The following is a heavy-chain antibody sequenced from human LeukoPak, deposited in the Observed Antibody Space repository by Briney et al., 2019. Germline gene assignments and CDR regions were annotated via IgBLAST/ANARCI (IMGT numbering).Heavy chain of an antibody. CDR2: IYYSGST. CDR1: GGSISSSSYY. J-gene: IGHJ4*02. D-gene: IGHD2-2*01. Sequence: SETLSLTCTVSGGSISSSSYYWGWIRQPPGKGLEWIGSIYYSGSTYYNPSLKSRVTMSVDTSKNQFSLKLSSVTAADTAVYYCARGYQLSFDYWGQGTLVTVSS. V-gene: IGHV4-39*07. CDR3: ARGYQLSFDY.